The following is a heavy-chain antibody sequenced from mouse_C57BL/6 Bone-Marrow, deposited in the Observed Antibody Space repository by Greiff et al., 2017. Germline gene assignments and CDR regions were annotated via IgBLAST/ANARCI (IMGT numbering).Heavy chain of an antibody. CDR2: INTSNGCT. CDR3: ARGEGYGLDY. V-gene: IGHV1-53*01. J-gene: IGHJ2*01. D-gene: IGHD3-1*01. CDR1: GYTFTSYW. Sequence: VQLQQPGTELVKPGASVKLSCTASGYTFTSYWMPWVKQRPGQGLEWIGNINTSNGCTNYNEKFKSKVTLTVDKASSTAYLQLSSLTSEDAAVYYCARGEGYGLDYWGQGTTLTVSA.